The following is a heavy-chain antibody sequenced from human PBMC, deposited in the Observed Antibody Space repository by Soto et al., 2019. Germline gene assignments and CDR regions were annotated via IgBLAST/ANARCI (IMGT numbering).Heavy chain of an antibody. D-gene: IGHD4-17*01. CDR1: GYTFTSYG. CDR2: ISAYNGNT. CDR3: AGGSTVDTWNY. Sequence: QVQLLQSGAEVKKPGASVKVSCKASGYTFTSYGISWVRQAPGQGLEWMGWISAYNGNTNYAQKLQGRVTMTTDTYTSTAYLELRGMRSDYTAVYYCAGGSTVDTWNYWGQGTLVTVSS. J-gene: IGHJ4*02. V-gene: IGHV1-18*01.